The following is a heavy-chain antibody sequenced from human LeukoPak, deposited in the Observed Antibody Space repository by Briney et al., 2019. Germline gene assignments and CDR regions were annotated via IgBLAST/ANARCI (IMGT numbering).Heavy chain of an antibody. CDR3: ARGLWYGEFEAPHWFDP. D-gene: IGHD3-10*01. J-gene: IGHJ5*02. CDR1: GGSISSGGYY. CDR2: TYYSGST. V-gene: IGHV4-31*03. Sequence: SETLSLTCTVSGGSISSGGYYWSWIRQHPGKGLEWIGYTYYSGSTYYNPSLKSRVTISVDTSKNQFSLKLSSVTAADTAVYYCARGLWYGEFEAPHWFDPWGQGTLVTVSS.